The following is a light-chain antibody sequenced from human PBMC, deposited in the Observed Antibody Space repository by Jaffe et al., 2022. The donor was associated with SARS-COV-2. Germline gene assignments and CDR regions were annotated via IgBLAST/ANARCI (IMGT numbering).Light chain of an antibody. J-gene: IGKJ2*01. CDR1: QSITIY. V-gene: IGKV1-39*01. CDR3: QQSYSTPRT. CDR2: AAS. Sequence: DIQMTQSPSSLSASVGDRVTITCRASQSITIYLNWYQQKPGKAPNLLIYAASSLQSGVPSRFSGSGSGTDFTLTINSLQPEDFATYYCQQSYSTPRTFGQGTKLEMK.